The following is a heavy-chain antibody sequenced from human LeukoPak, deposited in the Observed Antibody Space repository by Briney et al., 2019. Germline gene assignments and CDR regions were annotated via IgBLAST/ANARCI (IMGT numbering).Heavy chain of an antibody. D-gene: IGHD1-1*01. J-gene: IGHJ6*03. V-gene: IGHV3-9*03. CDR3: AKGGGGTNYYYMDV. Sequence: GGTLRLSCAASGFTFSSYGMSWVRQAPGKGLEWVSGISWNSGSIGYADSVKGRFTISRDNAKNSLYLQMNSLRAEDMALYYCAKGGGGTNYYYMDVWGKGTTVTVSS. CDR2: ISWNSGSI. CDR1: GFTFSSYG.